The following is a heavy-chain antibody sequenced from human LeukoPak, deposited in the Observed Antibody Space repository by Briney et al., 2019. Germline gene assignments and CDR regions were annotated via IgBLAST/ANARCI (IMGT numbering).Heavy chain of an antibody. J-gene: IGHJ4*02. Sequence: GRSLRLSCAASGFTFDDYAMHWVRQAPGKGLEWVSGISWNSGSVGYADSVKGRFTISRDNAKNSLYLQMNSLRAEDTALYYCAKVIAVAGGGYYFDYWGQGTLVTASS. V-gene: IGHV3-9*01. CDR3: AKVIAVAGGGYYFDY. CDR1: GFTFDDYA. CDR2: ISWNSGSV. D-gene: IGHD6-19*01.